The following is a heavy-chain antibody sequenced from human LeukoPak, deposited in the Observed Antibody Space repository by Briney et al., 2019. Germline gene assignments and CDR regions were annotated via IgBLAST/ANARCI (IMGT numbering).Heavy chain of an antibody. V-gene: IGHV4-34*01. CDR1: GGSFSGYY. D-gene: IGHD1-26*01. J-gene: IGHJ4*02. Sequence: SETLSLTCAVYGGSFSGYYWSWIRQPPGKGLEWIGEINHSGSTNYNPSLKSRVTISVDTSKNQFSLKLSSVTAADTAVYCCARALSGSSGYWGQGTLVTVSS. CDR3: ARALSGSSGY. CDR2: INHSGST.